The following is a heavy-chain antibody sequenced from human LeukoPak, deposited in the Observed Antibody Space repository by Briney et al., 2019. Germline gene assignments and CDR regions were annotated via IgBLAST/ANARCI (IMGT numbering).Heavy chain of an antibody. CDR2: IGGSGSHI. CDR1: GFPFGTYN. V-gene: IGHV3-21*01. CDR3: VRGTSRKDGYSGDDPY. Sequence: GGSLRLSCAASGFPFGTYNMNWVRQAPGKGLEWVSSIGGSGSHIYYADSMKGRFTISRDNAKNSLYLQMDSLRVEDTAVYYCVRGTSRKDGYSGDDPYWGQGTLVSVSS. D-gene: IGHD5-12*01. J-gene: IGHJ4*02.